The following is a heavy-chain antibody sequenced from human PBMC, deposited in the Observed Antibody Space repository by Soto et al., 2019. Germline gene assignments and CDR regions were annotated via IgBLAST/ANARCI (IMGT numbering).Heavy chain of an antibody. Sequence: GGSLRHSCAASGVTGSSNYMSWVRQAPGKGLEWVSVIYSGGSTYYADSVKGRFTISRDNSKNTLYLQMNSLRAEDTAVYYCARDYSGSSGWPPHSWGQGTLLTVSS. CDR2: IYSGGST. J-gene: IGHJ4*02. V-gene: IGHV3-53*01. CDR1: GVTGSSNY. CDR3: ARDYSGSSGWPPHS. D-gene: IGHD6-19*01.